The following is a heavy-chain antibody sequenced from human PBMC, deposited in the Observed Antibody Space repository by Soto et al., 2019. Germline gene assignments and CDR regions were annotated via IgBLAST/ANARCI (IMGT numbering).Heavy chain of an antibody. V-gene: IGHV3-33*01. D-gene: IGHD6-19*01. J-gene: IGHJ6*02. CDR2: MWYDGNNK. CDR1: GFTFSSYG. CDR3: ARDFYNSEWYQQPYYHYYGMDV. Sequence: PGGSLRLSCAASGFTFSSYGMNWVRQAPGKGLEWVAVMWYDGNNKFYADSVKGRFTISRDNSQNTLYLDMNSLRAEDTAVYYCARDFYNSEWYQQPYYHYYGMDVWGQGTTVTVSS.